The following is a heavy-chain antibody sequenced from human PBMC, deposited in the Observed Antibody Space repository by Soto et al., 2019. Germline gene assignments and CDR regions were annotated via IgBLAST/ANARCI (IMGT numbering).Heavy chain of an antibody. Sequence: EVQLLESGGGLIQPGGALRLSCAASGFTFGHYAMNWGRQAPGKGLEWVATVTGSATYIYYTDPVKGRFAVSRDNSRDTLYLQMNRLTAEDTAVYYCAKGGATYGLLTHDYWGQGTLVTVSS. J-gene: IGHJ4*02. CDR3: AKGGATYGLLTHDY. CDR2: VTGSATYI. CDR1: GFTFGHYA. D-gene: IGHD3-9*01. V-gene: IGHV3-23*01.